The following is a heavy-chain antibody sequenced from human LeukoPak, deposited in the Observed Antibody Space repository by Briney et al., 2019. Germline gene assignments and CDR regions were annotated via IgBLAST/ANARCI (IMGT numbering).Heavy chain of an antibody. Sequence: ASVKVSCKASGYTFTSYGISWVRQAPEQGLEWMGWISAYNGNTNYAQKLQGRVTMTTDTSTSTAYMELRSLRSDDTAVYYCATDRDYGSGSQSPAGPKERNYYYYGMDVWGQGTTVTVSS. J-gene: IGHJ6*02. CDR1: GYTFTSYG. D-gene: IGHD3-10*01. CDR3: ATDRDYGSGSQSPAGPKERNYYYYGMDV. CDR2: ISAYNGNT. V-gene: IGHV1-18*01.